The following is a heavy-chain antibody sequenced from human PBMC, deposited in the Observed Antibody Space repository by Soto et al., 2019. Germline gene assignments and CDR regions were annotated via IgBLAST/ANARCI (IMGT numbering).Heavy chain of an antibody. D-gene: IGHD2-21*01. CDR1: GFTFSSYV. J-gene: IGHJ6*02. CDR3: AKDMHIVVVLYYYGMDV. CDR2: ISYDGSNK. Sequence: PGGSLRLSCAASGFTFSSYVMHWVRQAPGKGLEWVAVISYDGSNKYYADSVKGQFTISRDNSKNTLYLQMNSLRAEDTAVYYCAKDMHIVVVLYYYGMDVWGQGTTVTVSS. V-gene: IGHV3-30*18.